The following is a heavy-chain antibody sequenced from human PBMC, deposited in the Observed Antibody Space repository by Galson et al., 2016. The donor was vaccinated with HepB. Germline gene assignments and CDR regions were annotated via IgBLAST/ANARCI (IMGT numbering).Heavy chain of an antibody. D-gene: IGHD3-3*01. CDR1: GDSLTTWS. Sequence: SLRLSCAASGDSLTTWSMSWVRLAPGKGLEWLAYISSSSETIYYADSVKGRLSIARDNAKNSLYLHMTSLRVEDTALYYCARGPEGTYYRTSGNLGYFDAWGQGALVTVAS. CDR2: ISSSSETI. J-gene: IGHJ4*02. CDR3: ARGPEGTYYRTSGNLGYFDA. V-gene: IGHV3-48*01.